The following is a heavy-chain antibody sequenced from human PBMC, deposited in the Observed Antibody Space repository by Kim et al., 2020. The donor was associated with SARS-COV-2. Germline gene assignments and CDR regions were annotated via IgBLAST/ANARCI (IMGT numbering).Heavy chain of an antibody. V-gene: IGHV4-59*01. Sequence: SETLSLTCSVSGGSISSYYWTWIRLPPGKGLEWIGYIHYSGSTKYNPSLKNRITISVDTSRNEFSLKMSSVTAADTAIYYCARVLNRGYSDYWGQGILVT. J-gene: IGHJ4*02. CDR1: GGSISSYY. CDR3: ARVLNRGYSDY. CDR2: IHYSGST. D-gene: IGHD3-22*01.